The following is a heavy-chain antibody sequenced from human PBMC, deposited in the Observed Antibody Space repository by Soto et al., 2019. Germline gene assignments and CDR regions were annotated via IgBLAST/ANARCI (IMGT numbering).Heavy chain of an antibody. J-gene: IGHJ4*02. CDR1: GFTFSSYW. CDR3: ARGPRLSSSLFY. V-gene: IGHV3-74*01. D-gene: IGHD6-13*01. Sequence: PGGSLRLSCAVSGFTFSSYWMHWVRQAPGKGLVWVSRINNDGSTIYYADSVKGRFTISRDNAKNSLYLQMNSPRAEDTAVYYCARGPRLSSSLFYWGQGTLVTVSS. CDR2: INNDGSTI.